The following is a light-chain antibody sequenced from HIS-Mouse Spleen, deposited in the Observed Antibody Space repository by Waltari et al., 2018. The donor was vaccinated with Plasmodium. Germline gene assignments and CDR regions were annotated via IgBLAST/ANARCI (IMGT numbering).Light chain of an antibody. CDR3: QHPRT. Sequence: DIVLTQSPGPLSLSPGERATLSCRASQSVSSSYLAWYQQKPGQAPRLLIYGASSRATGIPDRFSGSGSGTDFTLTISRLEPEDFAVYYCQHPRTFGQGTKVEIK. J-gene: IGKJ1*01. CDR1: QSVSSSY. CDR2: GAS. V-gene: IGKV3-20*01.